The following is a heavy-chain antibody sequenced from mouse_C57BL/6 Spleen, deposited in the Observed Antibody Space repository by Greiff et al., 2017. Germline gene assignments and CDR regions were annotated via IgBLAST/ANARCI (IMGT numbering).Heavy chain of an antibody. CDR3: ARDRLPDYFDY. J-gene: IGHJ2*01. Sequence: QVQLQQPGAELVMPGASVKLSCKASGYTFTSYWMHWVKQRPGQGLEWIGEIDPSDSYTNYNQKFKGKSTFTVDKSSSTAYMQLSSLTSEDSAVYYYARDRLPDYFDYWGQGTTRTVSS. V-gene: IGHV1-69*01. CDR1: GYTFTSYW. CDR2: IDPSDSYT.